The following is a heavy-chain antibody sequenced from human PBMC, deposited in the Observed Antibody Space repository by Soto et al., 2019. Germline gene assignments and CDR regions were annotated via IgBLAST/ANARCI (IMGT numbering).Heavy chain of an antibody. V-gene: IGHV3-23*01. D-gene: IGHD3-16*02. Sequence: PRGSLRLSCAASGFTFSSYAMSWVRQAPGKGLEWVSAISGSGGSVYYADSVKGRFTMSRDNSKNTLYLQMNSLRAEDTAVYYCAKHQDPMTPLYYYYGMDVWGQETTVTDSS. J-gene: IGHJ6*02. CDR3: AKHQDPMTPLYYYYGMDV. CDR1: GFTFSSYA. CDR2: ISGSGGSV.